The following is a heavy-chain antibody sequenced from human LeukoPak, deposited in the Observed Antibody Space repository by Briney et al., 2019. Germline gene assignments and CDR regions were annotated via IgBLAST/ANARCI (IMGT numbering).Heavy chain of an antibody. D-gene: IGHD3-10*01. Sequence: WIRQAPGKGLEWVSGITSSGGRTYYADSVKGRFTISRDNSKNMLYLQMNSLRAEDTAIYYCAKVLGGSGSYYSAPFDYWGQGTLVTVSP. V-gene: IGHV3-23*01. CDR3: AKVLGGSGSYYSAPFDY. CDR2: ITSSGGRT. J-gene: IGHJ4*02.